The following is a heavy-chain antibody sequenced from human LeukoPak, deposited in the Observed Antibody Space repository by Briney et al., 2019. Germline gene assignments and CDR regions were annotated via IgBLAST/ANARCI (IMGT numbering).Heavy chain of an antibody. D-gene: IGHD2-15*01. CDR1: GFTFSSYE. V-gene: IGHV3-48*03. J-gene: IGHJ4*02. CDR2: ISSRGSTI. Sequence: GGSLRLSWAAAGFTFSSYEMKWVRQAAGEVRGWDAYISSRGSTIYYADSVKGRFTISRHTPTNSLYPQINSLRAEDTAVYYSARGSILVVVAATLGDYWGQGTLVTVSS. CDR3: ARGSILVVVAATLGDY.